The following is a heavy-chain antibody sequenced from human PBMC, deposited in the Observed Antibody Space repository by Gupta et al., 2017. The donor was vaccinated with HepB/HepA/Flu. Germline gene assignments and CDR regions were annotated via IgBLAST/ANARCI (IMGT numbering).Heavy chain of an antibody. CDR2: IRGSGDST. V-gene: IGHV3-23*01. CDR1: GFTFNSYA. Sequence: EVQLLESGGGFVQPGGSLRVSCAASGFTFNSYAMTWVRQAPGKGLEWVSTIRGSGDSTYYADSVKGRFTISRDSSKKTVFLQMSNLRVEDTAIYYCAKLRGLRFLEEWGQGTLATVSS. J-gene: IGHJ4*02. D-gene: IGHD3-3*01. CDR3: AKLRGLRFLEE.